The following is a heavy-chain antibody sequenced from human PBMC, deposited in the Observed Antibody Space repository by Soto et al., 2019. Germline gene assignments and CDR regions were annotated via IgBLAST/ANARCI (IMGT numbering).Heavy chain of an antibody. D-gene: IGHD3-10*01. Sequence: QVQLVQSGAEVKKPGSSVKVSCKASGGTFSSYAISWVRQAPGQGLEWMGGIIPIFGTANYAQKFQGRVTITADESTSTAYMELSSLRSEDTAVYYCARDFESSGISPMLGNYYYCGMDVWGQGTTVTVSS. J-gene: IGHJ6*02. CDR1: GGTFSSYA. CDR2: IIPIFGTA. V-gene: IGHV1-69*01. CDR3: ARDFESSGISPMLGNYYYCGMDV.